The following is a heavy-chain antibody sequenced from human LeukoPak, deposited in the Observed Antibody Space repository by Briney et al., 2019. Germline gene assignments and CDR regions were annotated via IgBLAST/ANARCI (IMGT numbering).Heavy chain of an antibody. V-gene: IGHV3-30-3*01. CDR3: ARDRAPYYYDSSGPLDY. J-gene: IGHJ4*02. CDR1: GFSFSNYA. CDR2: ISYDGGNK. D-gene: IGHD3-22*01. Sequence: GGSLRLSCAASGFSFSNYAMHWVRQAPGKGLEWVAFISYDGGNKYYADSVKGRFTISRDNPKNTLYLQMNSLRAEDTAVYYCARDRAPYYYDSSGPLDYWGQGTLVTVSS.